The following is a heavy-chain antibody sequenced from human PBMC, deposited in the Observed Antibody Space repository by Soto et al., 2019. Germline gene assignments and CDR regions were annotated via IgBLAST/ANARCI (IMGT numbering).Heavy chain of an antibody. CDR2: IKSDGSEK. Sequence: EVQLVESGGDLVQPGGSLRLSCAASGFTFSSYWMNWVRQAPGKGLEGVASIKSDGSEKYYVDSVKGRFTISRDNAKRSLYLQMNSLRDEDSALFYCARGGFFWGAYHSYAFDGWGQGTVVTVSS. V-gene: IGHV3-7*01. D-gene: IGHD3-16*02. CDR1: GFTFSSYW. J-gene: IGHJ3*01. CDR3: ARGGFFWGAYHSYAFDG.